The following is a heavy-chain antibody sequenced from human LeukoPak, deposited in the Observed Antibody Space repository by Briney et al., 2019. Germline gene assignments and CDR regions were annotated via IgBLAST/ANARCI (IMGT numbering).Heavy chain of an antibody. V-gene: IGHV3-23*01. Sequence: QPGGSLRLSCAAPGFTFSSYAMSWVRQAPGKGLEWVSAISGSGGSAYYADSVKGRFTISRDNSKNTLYLQMNSLRAEDTAVYYCATVTYYYDSSGPYSDYWGQGTLVTVSS. CDR2: ISGSGGSA. J-gene: IGHJ4*02. CDR1: GFTFSSYA. CDR3: ATVTYYYDSSGPYSDY. D-gene: IGHD3-22*01.